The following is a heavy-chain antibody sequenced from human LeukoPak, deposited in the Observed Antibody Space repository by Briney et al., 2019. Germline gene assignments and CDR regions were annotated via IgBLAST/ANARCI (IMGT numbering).Heavy chain of an antibody. V-gene: IGHV3-23*01. J-gene: IGHJ4*02. Sequence: GGSLRLSCAASGFTFSSYTMSWVRQAPGKGLEWVSSITTSDGNTYYADSMKGRFTVSRDNSKNTLFLQMNSLRAEDTAVYYCAKDGGLWVSAHWGDSWGRGTLVTVSS. D-gene: IGHD7-27*01. CDR2: ITTSDGNT. CDR1: GFTFSSYT. CDR3: AKDGGLWVSAHWGDS.